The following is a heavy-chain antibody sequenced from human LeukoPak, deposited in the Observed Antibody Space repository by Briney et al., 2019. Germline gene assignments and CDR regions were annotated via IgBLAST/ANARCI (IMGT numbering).Heavy chain of an antibody. Sequence: ASVKVSRKASGYTFTSYDINWVRQATGQGLEWMGWMNPNSGNTGYAQEFQGRVTITRNTSISTAYMELSSLRSEDTAVYYCARGRLERRSPRYYMDVWGKGTTVTVSS. V-gene: IGHV1-8*03. D-gene: IGHD1-1*01. CDR1: GYTFTSYD. J-gene: IGHJ6*03. CDR2: MNPNSGNT. CDR3: ARGRLERRSPRYYMDV.